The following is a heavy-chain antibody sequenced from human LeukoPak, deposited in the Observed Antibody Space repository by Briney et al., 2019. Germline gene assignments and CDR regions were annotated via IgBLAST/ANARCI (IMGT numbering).Heavy chain of an antibody. CDR3: ATDDHVNWHHY. CDR2: INQDGSQK. CDR1: RFTLSSYW. D-gene: IGHD3-10*02. V-gene: IGHV3-7*01. J-gene: IGHJ4*02. Sequence: GGSLRLSCEASRFTLSSYWMSWVRQAPRKGLEWVANINQDGSQKHYVDSVKGRFTISRDNAKNSLYLQMTSLRAEDTAVYYCATDDHVNWHHYRGQGTLVTVSS.